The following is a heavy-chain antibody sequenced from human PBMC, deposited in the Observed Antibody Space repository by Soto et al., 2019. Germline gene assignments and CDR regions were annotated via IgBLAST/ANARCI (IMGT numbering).Heavy chain of an antibody. Sequence: GGSLRLSCAASGFTFSSYGMHWVRQAPSKGLEWVAVISYDGSNKYYADSVKGRFTISRDNSKNTLYLQMNSLRAEDTAVYYCAKDDGYNFGFDYWGQGTLVTVSS. CDR3: AKDDGYNFGFDY. CDR2: ISYDGSNK. V-gene: IGHV3-30*18. J-gene: IGHJ4*02. CDR1: GFTFSSYG. D-gene: IGHD5-12*01.